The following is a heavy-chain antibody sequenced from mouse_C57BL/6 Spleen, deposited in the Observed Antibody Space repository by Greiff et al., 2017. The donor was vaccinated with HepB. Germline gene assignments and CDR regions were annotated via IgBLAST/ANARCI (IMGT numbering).Heavy chain of an antibody. D-gene: IGHD1-1*01. CDR1: GYTFTSYW. CDR3: ARSEYYGSSYGFAY. CDR2: IDPSDSET. J-gene: IGHJ3*01. Sequence: VQLQQSGAELVRPGSSVKLSCKASGYTFTSYWMHWVKQRPIQGLEWIGNIDPSDSETHYNQKFKDKATLTVDKSSSTAYMQLSSLTSEDSAVYYCARSEYYGSSYGFAYWGQGTLVTVSA. V-gene: IGHV1-52*01.